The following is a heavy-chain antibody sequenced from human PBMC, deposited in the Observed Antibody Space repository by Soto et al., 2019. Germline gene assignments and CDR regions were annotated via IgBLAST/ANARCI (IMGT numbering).Heavy chain of an antibody. J-gene: IGHJ4*02. CDR2: ITDNGAGR. Sequence: GSLRLSCTASGFIFSNYGMSWVRQAPGKALEWVSNITDNGAGRDYADSVKGRFTISRDNSRNTLYLQMSSLRAEDTALYYCAKEWAGVDQPYFDSWGQGTLVTVSS. CDR1: GFIFSNYG. V-gene: IGHV3-23*01. CDR3: AKEWAGVDQPYFDS. D-gene: IGHD1-26*01.